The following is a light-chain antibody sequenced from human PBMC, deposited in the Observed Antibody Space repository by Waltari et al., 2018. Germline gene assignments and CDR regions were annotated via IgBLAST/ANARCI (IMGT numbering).Light chain of an antibody. V-gene: IGKV3-20*01. J-gene: IGKJ1*01. CDR3: QQYGSSPGT. CDR2: GAS. CDR1: QSVSNRD. Sequence: EIVLTQSPGTLSLSPGERVTLSCRASQSVSNRDLAWYQQKPGQAPRLLIYGASSRATGIPDRFSGRGSGTDFTLTISRLEPEDFAVYYCQQYGSSPGTFGQGTKVEIK.